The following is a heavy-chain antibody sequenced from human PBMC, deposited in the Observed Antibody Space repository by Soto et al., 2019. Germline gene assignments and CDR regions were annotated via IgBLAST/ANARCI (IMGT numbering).Heavy chain of an antibody. CDR1: GFTFSSYS. CDR3: ARSYYYDSSGSLNWFDP. D-gene: IGHD3-22*01. J-gene: IGHJ5*02. Sequence: GGSLRLSCAASGFTFSSYSMNWVRPAPGKGLEWVSYISSSSSTIYYADSVKGRFTISRDNAKNSLYLQMNSLRAEDTAVYYCARSYYYDSSGSLNWFDPWGQGTLVTVPQ. V-gene: IGHV3-48*01. CDR2: ISSSSSTI.